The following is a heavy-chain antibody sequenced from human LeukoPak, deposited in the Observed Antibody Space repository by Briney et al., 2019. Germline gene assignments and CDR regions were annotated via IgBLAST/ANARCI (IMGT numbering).Heavy chain of an antibody. V-gene: IGHV4-39*01. CDR1: GGSISSSSYY. CDR3: ARGQNDRYYDFWSGYYTDYYYMDV. D-gene: IGHD3-3*01. Sequence: SETLSLTCTVSGGSISSSSYYWGWIRQPPGKGLEWIGSIYYSGSTYYNPSLKSRVTISVDTSKNQVSLKLSSVTAADTAVYYCARGQNDRYYDFWSGYYTDYYYMDVWGKGATVTVSS. J-gene: IGHJ6*03. CDR2: IYYSGST.